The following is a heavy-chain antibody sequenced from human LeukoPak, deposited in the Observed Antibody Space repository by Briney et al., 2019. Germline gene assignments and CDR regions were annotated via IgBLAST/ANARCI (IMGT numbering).Heavy chain of an antibody. V-gene: IGHV4-4*02. CDR1: GGSVTSGYW. Sequence: SGTLSLTCAVSGGSVTSGYWWSWVRQPPGQGLEWIGEIYDTWTPNYNPSLKGRVTLSVDKSNNEVHLRLNSVTAADTAVYYCARRRNWLDPWGQGTLVTVSS. CDR3: ARRRNWLDP. J-gene: IGHJ5*02. CDR2: IYDTWTP.